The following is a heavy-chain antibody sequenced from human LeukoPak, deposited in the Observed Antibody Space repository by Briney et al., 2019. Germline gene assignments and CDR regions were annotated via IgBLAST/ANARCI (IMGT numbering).Heavy chain of an antibody. D-gene: IGHD4-23*01. CDR2: ISHTGTTI. CDR1: GFTFSDHY. Sequence: GGSLRLSCAASGFTFSDHYMTWIRQGPGKGPEWVSYISHTGTTIYYADSVKGRFTISRDKDKNSVYLQMNSLRAEDTAVYYCARFPAGGGKDYWGQGTLVTVSS. V-gene: IGHV3-11*04. CDR3: ARFPAGGGKDY. J-gene: IGHJ4*02.